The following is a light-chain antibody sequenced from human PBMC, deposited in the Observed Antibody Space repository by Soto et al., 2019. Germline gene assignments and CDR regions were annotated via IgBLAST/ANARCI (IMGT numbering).Light chain of an antibody. CDR1: RDIKKY. CDR3: QQYDNIPPT. CDR2: DAS. Sequence: DFQMTQSPSSLSASVGDRVTITCQASRDIKKYLNWYQQVPGKAPKLLIYDASNLVTGVPSRFSGSGSGSDFTFIISSLQTEDIATYYCQQYDNIPPTFGQGTRLEIE. V-gene: IGKV1-33*01. J-gene: IGKJ5*01.